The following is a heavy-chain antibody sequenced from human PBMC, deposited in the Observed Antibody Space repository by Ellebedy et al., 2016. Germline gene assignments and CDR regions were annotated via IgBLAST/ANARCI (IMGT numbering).Heavy chain of an antibody. J-gene: IGHJ4*02. Sequence: GGSLRLSCAASEFTFRSYGMHWVRQAPGKGLEWVAVIWSGGDNKHYADSVKGRFTISRDNSKNTLYLQMNSLRAEDTAVYYCAKDTELGHFDYWGQGTLVTVSS. V-gene: IGHV3-30*02. CDR3: AKDTELGHFDY. CDR2: IWSGGDNK. CDR1: EFTFRSYG. D-gene: IGHD7-27*01.